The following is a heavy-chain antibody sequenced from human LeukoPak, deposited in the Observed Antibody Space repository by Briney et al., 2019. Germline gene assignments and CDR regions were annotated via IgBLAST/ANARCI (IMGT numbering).Heavy chain of an antibody. J-gene: IGHJ3*02. CDR3: ARWSANNAFDI. CDR1: GYSFTSYW. CDR2: VYPGDSDT. Sequence: GESLKISCKGSGYSFTSYWIGWVRQMPGKGLEWMGIVYPGDSDTRYSPSFQGQVTISADKSISTAYLQWSGLKASDTAMYYCARWSANNAFDIWGQGTMVTVSS. D-gene: IGHD2-15*01. V-gene: IGHV5-51*01.